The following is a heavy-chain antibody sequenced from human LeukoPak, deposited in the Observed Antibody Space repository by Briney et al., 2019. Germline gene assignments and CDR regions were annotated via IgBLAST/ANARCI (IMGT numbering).Heavy chain of an antibody. CDR1: GGSISSYY. CDR2: IYYSGST. V-gene: IGHV4-59*01. Sequence: PSETLSLTCTVSGGSISSYYWSWIRQPPGKGLEWIGYIYYSGSTNYNPSLKSRVTISVDTSKNQFSLKLSSVTAADTAVYYCARTQQLRYYYYYMDVWGKRTTVTVSS. D-gene: IGHD6-13*01. J-gene: IGHJ6*03. CDR3: ARTQQLRYYYYYMDV.